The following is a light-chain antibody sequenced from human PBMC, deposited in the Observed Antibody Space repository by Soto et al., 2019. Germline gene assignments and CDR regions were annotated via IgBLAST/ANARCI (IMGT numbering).Light chain of an antibody. CDR1: HSDIGHYNF. CDR2: DVG. CDR3: SSSTSTNTRFYV. J-gene: IGLJ1*01. V-gene: IGLV2-14*03. Sequence: QSALTQPASVSGSPGQSITIFCTGTHSDIGHYNFVSWYQHHPGKAPKLILYDVGSRPSGVSTRFFGSKSGNTASLAISGLQAEDEDDDDCSSSTSTNTRFYVFGTGTKLTVL.